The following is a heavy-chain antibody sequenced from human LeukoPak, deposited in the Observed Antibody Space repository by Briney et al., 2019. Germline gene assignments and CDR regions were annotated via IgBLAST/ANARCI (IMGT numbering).Heavy chain of an antibody. CDR1: KFTFNNYA. D-gene: IGHD3-10*01. CDR3: AAGGDYYYHMDV. V-gene: IGHV3-48*04. J-gene: IGHJ6*03. Sequence: GGSLRLSCLASKFTFNNYAMNWVRQAPGKGLEWVSYISSSSTTIYYADSVKGRFTISRDNAKNSVYLQMNSLRAEDTAVYHCAAGGDYYYHMDVWGKGTTVTVSS. CDR2: ISSSSTTI.